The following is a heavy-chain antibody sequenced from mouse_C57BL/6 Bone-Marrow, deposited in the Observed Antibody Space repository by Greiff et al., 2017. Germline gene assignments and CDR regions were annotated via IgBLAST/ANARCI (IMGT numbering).Heavy chain of an antibody. Sequence: EVKVVESGGGLVQPGESLKLSCESNEYEFPSHDMPWVRKTPEKRLEFVAAINSDGGSTYYPDTMERRFIISRDNTKKTLYLQMSSLRSEDTALYYCARQATAWFAYWGQGTLVTVSA. V-gene: IGHV5-2*01. CDR1: EYEFPSHD. CDR2: INSDGGST. CDR3: ARQATAWFAY. J-gene: IGHJ3*01.